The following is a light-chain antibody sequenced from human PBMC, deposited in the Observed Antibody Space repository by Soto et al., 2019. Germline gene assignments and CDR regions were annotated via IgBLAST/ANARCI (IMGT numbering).Light chain of an antibody. Sequence: DVQMTQSPSTLSASVGDRVTITCRASQDIYYYLAWYQQKQGKVPKLLIYAASTLQSGVPSRFSGSGSGTDFTLTISSLQPEDIATYYCQNYYSAPRTFGQGTKVDIK. CDR1: QDIYYY. CDR2: AAS. V-gene: IGKV1-27*01. J-gene: IGKJ1*01. CDR3: QNYYSAPRT.